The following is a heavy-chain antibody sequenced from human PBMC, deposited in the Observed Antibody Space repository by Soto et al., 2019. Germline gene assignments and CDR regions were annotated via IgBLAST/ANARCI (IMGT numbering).Heavy chain of an antibody. D-gene: IGHD3-10*01. CDR3: ARERLVRGATVYYYYGMDV. Sequence: ASVKVSCKASGYTFTSYGISWVRQAPGQGLVWMGWISAYNGNTNYAQKLQGRVTMTTDTSTSTAYMELRSLRSDDTAVYYCARERLVRGATVYYYYGMDVWGQGTTVTVS. V-gene: IGHV1-18*01. CDR2: ISAYNGNT. J-gene: IGHJ6*02. CDR1: GYTFTSYG.